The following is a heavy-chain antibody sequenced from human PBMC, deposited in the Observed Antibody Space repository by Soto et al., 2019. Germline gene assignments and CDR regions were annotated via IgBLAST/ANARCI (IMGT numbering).Heavy chain of an antibody. CDR1: GYSFTSYW. CDR3: ARKDVFEVSWFDP. D-gene: IGHD3-16*01. V-gene: IGHV5-51*01. J-gene: IGHJ5*02. Sequence: PGESLKISCKTSGYSFTSYWIGWVRQMPGKGMEWMGNIYPYDSDTRYSPSFQGQVTISADTSITTAYLQWSGLRASDTAMYFCARKDVFEVSWFDPWGQGTLVTVSS. CDR2: IYPYDSDT.